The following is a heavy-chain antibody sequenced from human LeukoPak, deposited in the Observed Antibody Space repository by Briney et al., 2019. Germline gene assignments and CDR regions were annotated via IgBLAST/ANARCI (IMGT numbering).Heavy chain of an antibody. CDR1: GFTFSSYA. CDR2: TSGSGGST. D-gene: IGHD3-16*01. CDR3: AKGGGVSMTYIWNY. Sequence: PGGSLTLSCVGSGFTFSSYAMSWVRQAPGKGLEWVSATSGSGGSTTYADAVKGRFTISKDNSKNTLYLQMKSLRAGDTAVYYCAKGGGVSMTYIWNYWGQGTLVTVSS. V-gene: IGHV3-23*01. J-gene: IGHJ4*02.